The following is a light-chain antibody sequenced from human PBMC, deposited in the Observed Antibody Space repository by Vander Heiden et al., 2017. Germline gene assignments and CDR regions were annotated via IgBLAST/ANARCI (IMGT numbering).Light chain of an antibody. CDR1: SSNIGRKA. J-gene: IGLJ3*02. V-gene: IGLV1-44*01. CDR2: SNN. Sequence: SVLTQPPSASGSSGQRATTSCSGSSSNIGRKAVNWYRQLPGTAPKLLIYSNNQRPSGVPDRFSGSKSGTSASLAVSGLQSGDEANYYCAAWDYSLDGVVFGGGTKLTVL. CDR3: AAWDYSLDGVV.